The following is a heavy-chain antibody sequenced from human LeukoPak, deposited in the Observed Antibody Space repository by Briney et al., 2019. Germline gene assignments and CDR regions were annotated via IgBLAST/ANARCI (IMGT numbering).Heavy chain of an antibody. CDR1: AFTFSSYG. J-gene: IGHJ4*02. Sequence: PGGSLRLSCAASAFTFSSYGMSWVRQAPGKGLEWVSAISGDGRDIFYADAVKGRFTISRDNSKNTPYLQMNSLRAEDTAVYYCATIDYWGQGTLVTVSS. V-gene: IGHV3-23*01. CDR3: ATIDY. CDR2: ISGDGRDI.